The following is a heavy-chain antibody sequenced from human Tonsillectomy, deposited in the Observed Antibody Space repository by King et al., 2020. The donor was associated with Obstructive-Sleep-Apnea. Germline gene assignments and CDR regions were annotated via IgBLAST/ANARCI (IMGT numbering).Heavy chain of an antibody. CDR1: GFTFSGYG. Sequence: VQLVESGGGVVQPGRSLRLSCAASGFTFSGYGMHWVRQAPGQGLEWVGVIWYDGSNKNYADSVKGRFTISRDNSKNTLYLQMNSLRAEDTAVYYCARGRGDYDILTGSSYYYYGMDVWGQGTTVTVSS. CDR3: ARGRGDYDILTGSSYYYYGMDV. V-gene: IGHV3-33*01. J-gene: IGHJ6*02. CDR2: IWYDGSNK. D-gene: IGHD3-9*01.